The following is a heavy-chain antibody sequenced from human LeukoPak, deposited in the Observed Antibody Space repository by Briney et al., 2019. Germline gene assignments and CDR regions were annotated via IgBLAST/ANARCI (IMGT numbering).Heavy chain of an antibody. CDR1: GGSFSGYY. D-gene: IGHD4-17*01. CDR2: INHSGST. Sequence: PSETLSLTCAVYGGSFSGYYWSWIRQPPGKGLEWIGEINHSGSTNYNPSLKSRVTVSVDTSKNQFSLKLSSVTAADTAVYYCARGTTVTTDDAFDIWGQGTMVTVSS. J-gene: IGHJ3*02. CDR3: ARGTTVTTDDAFDI. V-gene: IGHV4-34*01.